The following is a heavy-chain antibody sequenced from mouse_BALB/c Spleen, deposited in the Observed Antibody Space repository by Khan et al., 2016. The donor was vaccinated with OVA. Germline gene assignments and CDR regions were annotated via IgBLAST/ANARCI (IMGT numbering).Heavy chain of an antibody. D-gene: IGHD4-1*01. CDR2: ISSDSITL. V-gene: IGHV5-17*02. CDR1: GFTFSSFG. J-gene: IGHJ3*01. Sequence: EVELVESGGGLVQPGGSRKLACAASGFTFSSFGMHWVRKAPEKGLEWVAYISSDSITLYYADTVKGRFTISRDNPRKTLFLQMTSLRSANTAMYYCAGGNWAWFAYWGQGTLVTVSA. CDR3: AGGNWAWFAY.